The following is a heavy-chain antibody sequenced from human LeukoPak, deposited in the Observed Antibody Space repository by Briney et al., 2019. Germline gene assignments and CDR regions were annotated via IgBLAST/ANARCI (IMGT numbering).Heavy chain of an antibody. CDR3: ARGRGYCSSTSCQLTDY. J-gene: IGHJ4*02. Sequence: ASVKVSCKASGYTFTSYGISWVRQAPGQGLEWMGCISAYNGNTNYAQKLQGRVTMTTDTSTSTAYMELRSLRSDDTAVYYCARGRGYCSSTSCQLTDYWVQGTLVTVSS. CDR1: GYTFTSYG. CDR2: ISAYNGNT. D-gene: IGHD2-2*01. V-gene: IGHV1-18*01.